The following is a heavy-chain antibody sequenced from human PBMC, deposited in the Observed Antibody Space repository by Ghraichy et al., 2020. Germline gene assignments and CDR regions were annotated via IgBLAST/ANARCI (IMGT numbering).Heavy chain of an antibody. V-gene: IGHV4-59*01. CDR3: ARNNYYYDSSGYPSFDY. J-gene: IGHJ4*02. D-gene: IGHD3-22*01. CDR2: IYYSGST. Sequence: SQTLSLTCTVSGGSISSYYWSWIRQPPGKGLEWIGYIYYSGSTNYNPSLKSRVTISVDTSKNQFSLKLSSVTAADTAVYYCARNNYYYDSSGYPSFDYWGQGTLVTVSS. CDR1: GGSISSYY.